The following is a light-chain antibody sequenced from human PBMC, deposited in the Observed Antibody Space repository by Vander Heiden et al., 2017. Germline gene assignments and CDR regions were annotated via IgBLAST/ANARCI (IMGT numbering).Light chain of an antibody. CDR1: QSVSSY. Sequence: ELVLTQSPATLSLSPGERATLSCRASQSVSSYLAWYQQKPGQAPRLLIYDASNRATGIPARFSGSGSGTDFTLTISSLEPEDFAVYYCQQRSNWPRGTFGGGTKVEIK. CDR2: DAS. V-gene: IGKV3-11*01. J-gene: IGKJ4*01. CDR3: QQRSNWPRGT.